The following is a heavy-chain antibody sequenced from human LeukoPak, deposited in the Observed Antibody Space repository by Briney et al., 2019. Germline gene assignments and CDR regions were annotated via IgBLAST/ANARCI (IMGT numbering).Heavy chain of an antibody. Sequence: PGGSLRLSCADSGCTFSSYEMNWVRQAPGKGLEWVSYISSSGSTIYYADSVKGRFTISRDNSKNSLHLQMNSLRAEDTAVYYCARGGYSSGWSLGYWGQGTLVTVSS. CDR1: GCTFSSYE. V-gene: IGHV3-48*03. J-gene: IGHJ4*02. CDR2: ISSSGSTI. CDR3: ARGGYSSGWSLGY. D-gene: IGHD6-19*01.